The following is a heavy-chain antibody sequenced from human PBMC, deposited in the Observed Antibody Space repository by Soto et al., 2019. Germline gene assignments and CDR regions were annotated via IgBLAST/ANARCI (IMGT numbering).Heavy chain of an antibody. CDR2: IWYDGSNK. V-gene: IGHV3-33*01. CDR1: GFTFSSYG. CDR3: AREDYCTNGVCSYYYYYYGMDV. Sequence: GGSLRLSCAASGFTFSSYGMHWVRQAPGKGLEWVAVIWYDGSNKYYADSVKGRFTISRGNSKNTLYLQMNSLRAEDTAVYYCAREDYCTNGVCSYYYYYYGMDVWGQGTTVTVSS. J-gene: IGHJ6*02. D-gene: IGHD2-8*01.